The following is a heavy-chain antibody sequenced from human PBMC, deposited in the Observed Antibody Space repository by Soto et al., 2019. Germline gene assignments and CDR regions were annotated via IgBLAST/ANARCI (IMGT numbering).Heavy chain of an antibody. D-gene: IGHD3-22*01. J-gene: IGHJ4*02. V-gene: IGHV4-59*08. CDR2: IYYSGST. Sequence: SETLSLTCTVSGGSISRYYWSWIRQPPGKGLEWIGYIYYSGSTNYNPSLKSRVTISVDTSKNQFSLKLSSVTAADTAVYYCMLGSGWKDFDYWGQGTLVTVSS. CDR1: GGSISRYY. CDR3: MLGSGWKDFDY.